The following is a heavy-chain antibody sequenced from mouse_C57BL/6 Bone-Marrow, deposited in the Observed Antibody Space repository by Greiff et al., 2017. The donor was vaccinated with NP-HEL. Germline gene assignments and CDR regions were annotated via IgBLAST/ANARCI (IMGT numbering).Heavy chain of an antibody. D-gene: IGHD2-5*01. CDR1: GYTFTSYW. Sequence: QVQLKQPGAELVMPGASVKLSCKASGYTFTSYWMHWVKQRPGQGLEWIGEIDPSDSYTNYNQKFKGKSTLTVDKSSSTAYMQLSSLTSEDSAVYYCAREMAYYSNYWDYWGQGTTLTVSS. CDR3: AREMAYYSNYWDY. CDR2: IDPSDSYT. V-gene: IGHV1-69*01. J-gene: IGHJ2*01.